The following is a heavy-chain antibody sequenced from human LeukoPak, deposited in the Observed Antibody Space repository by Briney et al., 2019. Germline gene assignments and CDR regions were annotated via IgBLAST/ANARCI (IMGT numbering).Heavy chain of an antibody. Sequence: SETLSLTCAVYGGSFSGYCWSWIRQPPGKGLEWIGEINHSGSTNYNPSLKSRVTISVDTSKNQFSLKLSSVTAADTAVYYCARSRYYGSGSSYWGQGTLVTVSS. J-gene: IGHJ4*02. CDR3: ARSRYYGSGSSY. CDR1: GGSFSGYC. D-gene: IGHD3-10*01. CDR2: INHSGST. V-gene: IGHV4-34*01.